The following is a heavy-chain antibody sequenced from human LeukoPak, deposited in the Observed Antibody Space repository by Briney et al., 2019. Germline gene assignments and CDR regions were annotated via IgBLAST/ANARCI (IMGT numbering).Heavy chain of an antibody. CDR1: GFTFSSYG. Sequence: GGSLRLSCAASGFTFSSYGMHWVRQAPGKGLEWVSSISSSSSYIYYADSVKGRFTISRDNAKNSLYLQMNSLRAEDTAVYYCASSRAPYGGYDFDYWGQGTLVTVSS. J-gene: IGHJ4*02. D-gene: IGHD5-12*01. V-gene: IGHV3-21*01. CDR3: ASSRAPYGGYDFDY. CDR2: ISSSSSYI.